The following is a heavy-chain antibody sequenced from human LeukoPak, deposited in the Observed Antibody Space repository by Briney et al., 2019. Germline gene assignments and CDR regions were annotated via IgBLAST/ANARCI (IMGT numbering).Heavy chain of an antibody. CDR3: AKYYYDSSGYYYDQIYFDY. V-gene: IGHV3-23*01. D-gene: IGHD3-22*01. J-gene: IGHJ4*02. CDR1: GFTFSSYA. CDR2: ISGSGGST. Sequence: SEGSLRLSCAASGFTFSSYAMSWVRQAPGKGLEWVSAISGSGGSTYYADSVKGRFTISRDNSKNTLYLQMNSLRAEDTAVYYCAKYYYDSSGYYYDQIYFDYWGQGTLVTVSS.